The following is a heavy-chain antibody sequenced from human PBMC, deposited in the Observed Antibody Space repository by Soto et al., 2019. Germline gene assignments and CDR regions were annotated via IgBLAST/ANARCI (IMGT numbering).Heavy chain of an antibody. J-gene: IGHJ4*02. CDR1: XXXXXRXX. Sequence: QVQLVQSGAEVRKPGSSVXXSXXXXXXXXXRXXXXXXXXAXXXXLEXMGGIIPIFGTANHAQKFQGRVTIIADESTSTVYMELSSLRSEDTAMYYCARGWGYDSNDYYYAYWGQGTLVIVSS. V-gene: IGHV1-69*01. D-gene: IGHD3-22*01. CDR3: ARGWGYDSNDYYYAY. CDR2: IIPIFGTA.